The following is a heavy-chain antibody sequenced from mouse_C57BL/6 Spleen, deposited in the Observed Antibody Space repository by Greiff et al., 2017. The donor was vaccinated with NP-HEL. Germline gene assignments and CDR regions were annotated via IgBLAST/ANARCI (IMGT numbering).Heavy chain of an antibody. Sequence: EVKLEESGGGLVQPGGSLKLSCAASGFTFSDYYMYWVRQTPEKRLEWVAYISNGGGSTYYPDTVKGRFTISRDNAKNTLYLQMSRLKSEDTAMYYCARHYGYDVGFAYWGQGTLVTVSA. V-gene: IGHV5-12*01. CDR1: GFTFSDYY. D-gene: IGHD2-2*01. J-gene: IGHJ3*01. CDR2: ISNGGGST. CDR3: ARHYGYDVGFAY.